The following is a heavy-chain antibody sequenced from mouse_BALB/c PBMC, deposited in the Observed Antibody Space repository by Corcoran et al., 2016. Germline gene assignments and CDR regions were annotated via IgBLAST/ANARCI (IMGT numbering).Heavy chain of an antibody. V-gene: IGHV8-12*01. CDR1: GFSLRTSGMG. Sequence: QVTLKESGPGILQPSQTLSLTCFFSGFSLRTSGMGVSCIRQPSGKGLEWLAHIDWDDNKRNNPSLKSRLTISTDTSSNQVFLKITSVDTADTATYYCALSSYGPYSTDYLGQGTTLTVSS. D-gene: IGHD1-1*02. J-gene: IGHJ2*01. CDR3: ALSSYGPYSTDY. CDR2: IDWDDNK.